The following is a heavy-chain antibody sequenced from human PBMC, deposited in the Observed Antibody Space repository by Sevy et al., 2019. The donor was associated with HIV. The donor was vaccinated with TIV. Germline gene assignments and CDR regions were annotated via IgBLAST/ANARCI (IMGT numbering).Heavy chain of an antibody. CDR1: GFSLSTSGVG. V-gene: IGHV2-5*02. CDR2: IYWDDDK. CDR3: AHRRPGGVAFDI. Sequence: SGPTLVNPTQTLTLTCTFSGFSLSTSGVGVGWIRQPPGKALEWLALIYWDDDKRYSPSLTSRLTITKDTSKNQVVLTMTNMDPVGTATYCCAHRRPGGVAFDIWGQGTMVTVSS. D-gene: IGHD3-16*01. J-gene: IGHJ3*02.